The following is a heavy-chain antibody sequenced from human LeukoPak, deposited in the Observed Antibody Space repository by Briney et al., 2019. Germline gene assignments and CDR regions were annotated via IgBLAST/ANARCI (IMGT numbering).Heavy chain of an antibody. CDR3: ARDLYIAYYERTGYDAFDI. Sequence: SETLSLTCTVSGGSISGYYWSWIRQPPGKGLEWIGYIYYSGSTNYNPSLKSRVTISVDTSKNQFSLKLRSVTAADTAVYFCARDLYIAYYERTGYDAFDIWGQGTMVTVSS. CDR1: GGSISGYY. J-gene: IGHJ3*02. CDR2: IYYSGST. V-gene: IGHV4-59*01. D-gene: IGHD3-22*01.